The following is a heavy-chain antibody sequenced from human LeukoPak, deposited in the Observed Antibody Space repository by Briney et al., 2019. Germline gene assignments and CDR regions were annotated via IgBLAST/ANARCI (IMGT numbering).Heavy chain of an antibody. V-gene: IGHV3-9*01. J-gene: IGHJ4*02. D-gene: IGHD3-9*01. CDR3: AKAPRVFILTGYPYYFDY. CDR1: GFTFDDCA. CDR2: ISWNSGSI. Sequence: PGGSLRLSCAASGFTFDDCAMHWVRQAPGKGLEWVSGISWNSGSIGYADPVKGRFTIPSNSAENSLYLQMARLRAEGTALCYCAKAPRVFILTGYPYYFDYWGQGTLVTVSS.